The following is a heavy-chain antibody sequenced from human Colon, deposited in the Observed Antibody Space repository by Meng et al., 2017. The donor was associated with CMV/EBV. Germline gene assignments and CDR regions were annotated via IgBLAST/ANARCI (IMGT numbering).Heavy chain of an antibody. CDR3: VRESQSGSYIYLQH. Sequence: QVQLVQSGAGVKKPGASVKVSCKASGYTFTNYGISWVRQAPGQGLEWMGWISAYTGDTYYAQKFQGRVTMTTDTSTSTAYMELRSLRSDDTAVYYCVRESQSGSYIYLQHWGQGTLVTVSS. J-gene: IGHJ1*01. CDR2: ISAYTGDT. V-gene: IGHV1-18*01. CDR1: GYTFTNYG. D-gene: IGHD1-26*01.